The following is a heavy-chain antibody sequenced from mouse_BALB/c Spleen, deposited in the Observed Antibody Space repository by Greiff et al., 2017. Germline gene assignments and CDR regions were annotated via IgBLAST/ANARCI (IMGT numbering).Heavy chain of an antibody. CDR1: GFTFSSYT. CDR3: AGTAGFAY. CDR2: ISNGGGST. J-gene: IGHJ3*01. Sequence: EVHLVESGGGLVQPGGSLKLSCAASGFTFSSYTMSWVRQTPEKRLEWVAYISNGGGSTYYPDTVKGRFTISRDNPKNTLFLQMTSLRSEDTAMYYCAGTAGFAYWGQGTLVTVSA. V-gene: IGHV5-12-2*01.